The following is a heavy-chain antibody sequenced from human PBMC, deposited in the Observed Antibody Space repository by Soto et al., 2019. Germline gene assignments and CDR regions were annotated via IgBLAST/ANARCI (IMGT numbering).Heavy chain of an antibody. CDR1: GGSISTTGYY. J-gene: IGHJ5*02. CDR2: LSYRGSP. D-gene: IGHD3-3*01. CDR3: ATRITVFGLLIPPFDP. V-gene: IGHV4-39*07. Sequence: SETLSLTCSVSGGSISTTGYYWAWVRQPPGKGLEWIGTLSYRGSPSYISHLKNRVTMSVDTSKNQFSLRLSSVTAADTAIYYCATRITVFGLLIPPFDPWGQGTQVTVSS.